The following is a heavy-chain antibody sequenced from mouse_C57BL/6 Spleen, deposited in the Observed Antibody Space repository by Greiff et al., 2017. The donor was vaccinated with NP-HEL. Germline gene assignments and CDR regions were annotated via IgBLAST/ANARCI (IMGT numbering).Heavy chain of an antibody. CDR1: GYAFSSSW. J-gene: IGHJ4*01. D-gene: IGHD2-5*01. Sequence: QVQLQQSGPELVKPGASVKISCKASGYAFSSSWMNWVKQRPGKGLEWIGRIYPGDGDTNYNGKFKGKATLTADKSSSTAYMQLSSLTSEDSAVYFCARGDSNYRYYAMDYWGQGTSVTVSS. V-gene: IGHV1-82*01. CDR2: IYPGDGDT. CDR3: ARGDSNYRYYAMDY.